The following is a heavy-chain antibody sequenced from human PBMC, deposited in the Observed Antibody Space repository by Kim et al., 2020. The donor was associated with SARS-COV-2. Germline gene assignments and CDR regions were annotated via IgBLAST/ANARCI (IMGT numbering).Heavy chain of an antibody. CDR2: IYYSGRT. V-gene: IGHV4-39*01. CDR3: ARHGTPPSSAAAGNFDY. Sequence: SETLSLTCTVSGGSISSSNYYWGWLRQPPGKGLEWIGTIYYSGRTYYNPSLKSRVTISVDTSKNQLSLKLSSVTAADTAVYYCARHGTPPSSAAAGNFDYWGQGTLVTVSS. D-gene: IGHD6-13*01. J-gene: IGHJ4*02. CDR1: GGSISSSNYY.